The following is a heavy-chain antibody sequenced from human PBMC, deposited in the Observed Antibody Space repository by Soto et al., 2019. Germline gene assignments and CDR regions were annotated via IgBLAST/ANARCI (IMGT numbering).Heavy chain of an antibody. Sequence: PGGSLRLSCTGSGFNFGGYTINWVRQAPGKGLEWVSSISTSNTYIFYADIVQGRCIISRDNTKNSVYLQINRLRTEDTPRYYFACAMTMGWSPQGYWGQGTPVTVAS. CDR3: ACAMTMGWSPQGY. V-gene: IGHV3-21*04. CDR1: GFNFGGYT. CDR2: ISTSNTYI. J-gene: IGHJ4*02. D-gene: IGHD3-10*01.